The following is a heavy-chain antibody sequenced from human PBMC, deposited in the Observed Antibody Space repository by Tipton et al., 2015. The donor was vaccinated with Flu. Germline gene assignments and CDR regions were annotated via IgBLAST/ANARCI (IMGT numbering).Heavy chain of an antibody. V-gene: IGHV5-51*03. CDR2: IYPGDSDT. D-gene: IGHD3-16*01. Sequence: QSGAEVKKPGESLKISCKGSGYSFTSYWIGWVRQMPGKGLEWMGLIYPGDSDTRYSPSFQGQVTISADKSISTAYLQWSSLKASDTAMYYCARLTGAERDYYGMDVWGQGTTVTVSS. CDR1: GYSFTSYW. J-gene: IGHJ6*02. CDR3: ARLTGAERDYYGMDV.